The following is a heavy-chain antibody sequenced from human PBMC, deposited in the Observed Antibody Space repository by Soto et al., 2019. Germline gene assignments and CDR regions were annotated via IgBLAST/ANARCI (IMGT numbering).Heavy chain of an antibody. D-gene: IGHD6-13*01. Sequence: GGSLRLSCVGSGFAFSFYAMTWVRQAPGKGLEWVSGIGGTGARTHYADSVKARFTISRDNSKNTLYLQMNSLRAEDTAVYYCTSTYSSNWYAGNWGQGTLVTVSS. CDR2: IGGTGART. CDR3: TSTYSSNWYAGN. J-gene: IGHJ4*02. V-gene: IGHV3-23*01. CDR1: GFAFSFYA.